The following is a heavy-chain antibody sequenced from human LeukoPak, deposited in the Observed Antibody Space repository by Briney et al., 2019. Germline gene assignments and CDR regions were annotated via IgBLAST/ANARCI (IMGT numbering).Heavy chain of an antibody. CDR2: IYYSGST. D-gene: IGHD3-3*01. CDR1: GGSISSYY. CDR3: ARMAWSGFDI. V-gene: IGHV4-59*01. J-gene: IGHJ3*02. Sequence: PSETLSLTCTVSGGSISSYYWSWIRQPPGKGLEWIGYIYYSGSTNYNPSLKSRVTISVDTSKNQFSLKLSSVTAADTAVYYCARMAWSGFDIWGQGTMVTVSS.